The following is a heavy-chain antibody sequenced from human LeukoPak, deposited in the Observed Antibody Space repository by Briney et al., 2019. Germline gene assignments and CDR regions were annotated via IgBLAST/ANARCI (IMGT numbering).Heavy chain of an antibody. CDR3: ARDLSDYGDAYYYGMDV. Sequence: GGSLRLSCAASGFTFSSYWMHWVRQAPGKGLVWVSRINSDGSSTSYADSVKGRFTISRDNAKDTLYLQMNSLRAEDTAVYYCARDLSDYGDAYYYGMDVWGQGTTVTVSS. D-gene: IGHD4-17*01. CDR2: INSDGSST. V-gene: IGHV3-74*01. J-gene: IGHJ6*02. CDR1: GFTFSSYW.